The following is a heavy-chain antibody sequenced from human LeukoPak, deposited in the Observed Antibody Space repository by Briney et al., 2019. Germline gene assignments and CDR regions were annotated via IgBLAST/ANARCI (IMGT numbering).Heavy chain of an antibody. J-gene: IGHJ3*02. CDR2: IIPIFGTA. Sequence: SVKVSCKASGGTFSSYAISWVRQAPGQGLEWMGGIIPIFGTANYAQKFQGRVTITADESTSTAYMELSSLRSEDTAVYYCARDGKAVDMVRGYSDAFDIWGQGAMVTVSS. CDR1: GGTFSSYA. V-gene: IGHV1-69*13. D-gene: IGHD3-10*01. CDR3: ARDGKAVDMVRGYSDAFDI.